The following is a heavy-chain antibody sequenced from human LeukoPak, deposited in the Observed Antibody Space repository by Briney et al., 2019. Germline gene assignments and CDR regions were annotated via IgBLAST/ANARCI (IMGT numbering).Heavy chain of an antibody. D-gene: IGHD6-13*01. CDR3: AKSYRSGWYRGVIDY. Sequence: GGSLRLSCAASGFTFSNYEMNWVRQAPGKGLEWVAFIRYDGSNKYYADSVKGRFTISRDNSKNTLYLQMNLRADDTAVYYCAKSYRSGWYRGVIDYWGQGTLVTVSS. J-gene: IGHJ4*02. CDR1: GFTFSNYE. V-gene: IGHV3-30*02. CDR2: IRYDGSNK.